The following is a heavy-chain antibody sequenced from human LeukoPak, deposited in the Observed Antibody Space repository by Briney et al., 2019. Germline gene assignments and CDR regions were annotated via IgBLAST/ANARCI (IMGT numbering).Heavy chain of an antibody. J-gene: IGHJ5*02. V-gene: IGHV3-49*03. Sequence: GPLRLSCTASGFTFGDYIISWFRQAPGKGPEWGGFIRRKAYGGTTESAASVKGRFTISRDDSKSIAYLQMNSLKTEDTAVYYCTLNNWYENGFDPWGQGTLVTVSP. CDR1: GFTFGDYI. CDR3: TLNNWYENGFDP. D-gene: IGHD1-1*01. CDR2: IRRKAYGGTT.